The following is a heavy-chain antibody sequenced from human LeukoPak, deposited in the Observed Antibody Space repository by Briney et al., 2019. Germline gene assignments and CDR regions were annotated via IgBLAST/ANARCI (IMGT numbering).Heavy chain of an antibody. Sequence: PGGSLRLSCAASGFTFSSYGMHWVRQAPGKGLEWVAVIWYDGSNKYYADSVKGRFTISRDNFKNTLYLQMNSLRAEDTARYYCAKYCTSTNCYGAFDIWGQGTMVTVSS. V-gene: IGHV3-33*06. CDR2: IWYDGSNK. CDR1: GFTFSSYG. CDR3: AKYCTSTNCYGAFDI. J-gene: IGHJ3*02. D-gene: IGHD2-2*01.